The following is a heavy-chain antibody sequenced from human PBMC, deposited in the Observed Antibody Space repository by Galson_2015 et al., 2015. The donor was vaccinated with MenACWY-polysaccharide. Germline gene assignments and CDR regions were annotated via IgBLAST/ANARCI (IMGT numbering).Heavy chain of an antibody. Sequence: SLRLSCAGSGFTFNTFAMNWVRQAPGKGLEWVALISCDGSNKYHADSVKGRFTISRNNSKNTVYLQMDSLRPEDTALYYCARGVRSFARSDYWGQGAQVTVSS. CDR2: ISCDGSNK. V-gene: IGHV3-30-3*01. J-gene: IGHJ4*02. CDR3: ARGVRSFARSDY. CDR1: GFTFNTFA. D-gene: IGHD3-10*01.